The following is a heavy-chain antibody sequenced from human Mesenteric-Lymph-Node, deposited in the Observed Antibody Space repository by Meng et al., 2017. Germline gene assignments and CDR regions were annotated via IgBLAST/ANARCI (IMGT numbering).Heavy chain of an antibody. V-gene: IGHV4-39*01. CDR2: IYHSGST. CDR3: ARGSYYIWGMIP. J-gene: IGHJ5*02. Sequence: LQLQESGHGLGKPSETLSLTCTVSGGSISSNGYYWDGVRQPPGKGLEWIGAIYHSGSTSYNPSLQSRVTMFVDTSKNQFSLMLTSVTATDTAVYYCARGSYYIWGMIPWGQGTLVTVSS. D-gene: IGHD3-16*01. CDR1: GGSISSNGYY.